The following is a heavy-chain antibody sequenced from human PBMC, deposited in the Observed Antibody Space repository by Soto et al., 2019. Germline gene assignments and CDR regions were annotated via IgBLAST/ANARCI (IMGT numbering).Heavy chain of an antibody. D-gene: IGHD6-13*01. CDR1: GFTFSSYA. J-gene: IGHJ6*02. CDR3: ARDLSGWSSWYALYYYGMDV. Sequence: LRLSCAASGFTFSSYAMHWVRQAPGKGLEWVAVISYDGSNKYYADSVKGRFTISRDNSKNTLYLQMNSLRAEDTAVYYCARDLSGWSSWYALYYYGMDVWGQGTTVTVSS. V-gene: IGHV3-30-3*01. CDR2: ISYDGSNK.